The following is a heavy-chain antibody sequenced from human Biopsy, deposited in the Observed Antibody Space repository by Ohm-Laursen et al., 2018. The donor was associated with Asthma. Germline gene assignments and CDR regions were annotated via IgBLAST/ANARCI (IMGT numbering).Heavy chain of an antibody. CDR2: ISYEGSNK. Sequence: SLRLSCAASEFTFSNYAMHWVRQAPGKGLEWGALISYEGSNKHYAESVKGRITISRDNSKNTLYLQMNSLRAEDTAVYYCARSDDMGVWGQGTTVTVSS. J-gene: IGHJ6*02. CDR1: EFTFSNYA. V-gene: IGHV3-30*03. CDR3: ARSDDMGV.